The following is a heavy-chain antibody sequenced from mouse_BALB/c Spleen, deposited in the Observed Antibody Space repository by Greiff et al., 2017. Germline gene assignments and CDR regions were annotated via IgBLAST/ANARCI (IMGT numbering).Heavy chain of an antibody. D-gene: IGHD2-4*01. CDR2: IYPGSGST. V-gene: IGHV1-55*01. Sequence: QVQLQQPGAELVKPGTSVKLSCKASGYNFTSYWINWVKLRPGQGLEWIGDIYPGSGSTNYNEKFKSKATLTVDTSSSTAYMQLSSLASEDSALYYCARLGDYGRGLDYWGQGTTLTVSS. CDR3: ARLGDYGRGLDY. CDR1: GYNFTSYW. J-gene: IGHJ2*01.